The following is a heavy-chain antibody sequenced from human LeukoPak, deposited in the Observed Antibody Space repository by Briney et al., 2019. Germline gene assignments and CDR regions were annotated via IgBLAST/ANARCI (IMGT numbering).Heavy chain of an antibody. V-gene: IGHV4-4*07. CDR2: IYTSGST. J-gene: IGHJ6*03. D-gene: IGHD2-15*01. Sequence: SETLSLTCTVSGGSISSYYWSWIRQPAGKGLEWIGRIYTSGSTNYNPSLKSRVTMSVDTSKNQFSLKLSSVTAADTAVYYCARDGRKVVAAKRYYYYYYMGVWGKGTTVTVSS. CDR1: GGSISSYY. CDR3: ARDGRKVVAAKRYYYYYYMGV.